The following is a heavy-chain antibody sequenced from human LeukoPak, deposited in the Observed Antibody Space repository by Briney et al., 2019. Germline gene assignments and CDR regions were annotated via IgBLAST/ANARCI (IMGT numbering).Heavy chain of an antibody. CDR1: GFTFSSYA. J-gene: IGHJ3*02. D-gene: IGHD1-26*01. CDR3: ASSEWELSAFDI. Sequence: GGSLRLSCAASGFTFSSYAMHWVRQAPGKGLEWVAVVSYDGSNKYYADSVRGRFTISRDNSKNTLYLQMNSLRAEDTAVYYCASSEWELSAFDIWGQGTMVTVSS. V-gene: IGHV3-30-3*01. CDR2: VSYDGSNK.